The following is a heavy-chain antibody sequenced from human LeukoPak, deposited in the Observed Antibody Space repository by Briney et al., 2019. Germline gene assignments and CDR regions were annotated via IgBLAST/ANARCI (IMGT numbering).Heavy chain of an antibody. Sequence: SETLSFTCTVSGGSISSYYWSWIRQPPGKGLEWIGYIYYSGSTNYNPSLKSRVTISVDTSKNQFSLKLSSVTAADTAVYYCARVYYDSSDAFDIWGQGTMVTVSS. D-gene: IGHD3-22*01. CDR3: ARVYYDSSDAFDI. J-gene: IGHJ3*02. CDR2: IYYSGST. V-gene: IGHV4-59*01. CDR1: GGSISSYY.